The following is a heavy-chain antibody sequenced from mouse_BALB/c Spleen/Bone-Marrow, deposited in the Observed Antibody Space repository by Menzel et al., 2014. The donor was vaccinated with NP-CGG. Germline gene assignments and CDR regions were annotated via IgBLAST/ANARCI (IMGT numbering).Heavy chain of an antibody. CDR1: GYTFTSYD. V-gene: IGHV1S56*01. D-gene: IGHD2-13*01. CDR2: IYPGDGST. J-gene: IGHJ4*01. CDR3: ARSGGDSMGY. Sequence: QVQLKHSGPELVKPGALVKISCKASGYTFTSYDINWVKQRPGQGLEWIGWIYPGDGSTKYNEKFKGKATLTADKSSSTAYMQLSSLTSENSADYFCARSGGDSMGYWGQGTSVTVSS.